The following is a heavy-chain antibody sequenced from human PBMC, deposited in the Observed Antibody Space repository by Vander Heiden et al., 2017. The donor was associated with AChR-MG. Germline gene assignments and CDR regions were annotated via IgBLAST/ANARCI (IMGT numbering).Heavy chain of an antibody. V-gene: IGHV3-15*01. CDR2: IRSNHDGGTT. CDR1: GFTFTNAY. Sequence: EVQLVESGGDLVKPGGSLRLSCTASGFTFTNAYLTWVRQAPGKGLEWLGRIRSNHDGGTTEYAASAKGRFTISRDDSRNTVYLQMSSLKIEDTATYYCTTDGGYCGSDCYFTYWGQGTLATVSS. CDR3: TTDGGYCGSDCYFTY. J-gene: IGHJ4*02. D-gene: IGHD2-21*02.